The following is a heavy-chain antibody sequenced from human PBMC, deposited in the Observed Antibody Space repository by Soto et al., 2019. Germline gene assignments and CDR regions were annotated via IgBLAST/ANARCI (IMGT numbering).Heavy chain of an antibody. CDR1: GYTFASYA. V-gene: IGHV1-18*01. CDR3: ARDPPPPDY. CDR2: ISAYNGNT. Sequence: QVQLVQSGAEVKKPGASVKVSCKASGYTFASYAISWMRQAPGQGLEWMGWISAYNGNTNYAQKLQGTVTMTTDTSTSTAYIELTSLRSDDTAVYYFARDPPPPDYWGQGTLVTVSS. J-gene: IGHJ4*02.